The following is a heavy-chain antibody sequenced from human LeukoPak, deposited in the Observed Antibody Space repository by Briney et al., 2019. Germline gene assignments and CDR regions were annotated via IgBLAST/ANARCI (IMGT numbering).Heavy chain of an antibody. J-gene: IGHJ4*02. Sequence: SETLSLTCSVSSGSISDYYWSWIRQPPGRGLEWIGYIYYSGSTNYNPSLKSRVTILVDMSKNQFSLKMSSVTAADTAVYYCARELKVGNTGYYFDYWGQGTLVTVSS. V-gene: IGHV4-59*01. CDR3: ARELKVGNTGYYFDY. CDR1: SGSISDYY. D-gene: IGHD2/OR15-2a*01. CDR2: IYYSGST.